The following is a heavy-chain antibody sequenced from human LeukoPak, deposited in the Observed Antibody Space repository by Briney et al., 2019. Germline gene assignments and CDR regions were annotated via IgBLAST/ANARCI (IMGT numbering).Heavy chain of an antibody. J-gene: IGHJ3*02. CDR3: AGAMIEQQPDAFDI. Sequence: PGGSLRLSCAASGFTFSDYYMSWIRQAPGKGLEWVSYISSSGSTIYYADSVKGRFTISRDNAKNSLYLQMNSLRAEDTAVYYCAGAMIEQQPDAFDIWGQGTMVTVSS. D-gene: IGHD6-13*01. CDR2: ISSSGSTI. CDR1: GFTFSDYY. V-gene: IGHV3-11*04.